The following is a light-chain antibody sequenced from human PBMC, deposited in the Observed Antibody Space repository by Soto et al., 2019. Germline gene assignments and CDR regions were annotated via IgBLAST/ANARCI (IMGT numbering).Light chain of an antibody. Sequence: EIVLTPSPGTLSLSPGERANLSCRASQSVSSSYLAWYQQKPGQAPRLLIYDASNRATGIPARFSGSGSGTDFPLTISSLEPEDFAVYYCQQRSSFGQGTRLEIK. J-gene: IGKJ5*01. CDR2: DAS. CDR3: QQRSS. V-gene: IGKV3D-20*02. CDR1: QSVSSSY.